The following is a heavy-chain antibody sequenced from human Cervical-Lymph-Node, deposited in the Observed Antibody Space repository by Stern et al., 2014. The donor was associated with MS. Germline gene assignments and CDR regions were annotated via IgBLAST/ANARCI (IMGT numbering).Heavy chain of an antibody. CDR2: VYYSGSI. J-gene: IGHJ2*01. CDR3: ARNPALWYFDL. CDR1: GGSASSGGYF. V-gene: IGHV4-31*03. Sequence: VQLVESGPGLVKPLQTLSLTCTVSGGSASSGGYFWNWIRPHPGKGLERLGHVYYSGSIAYNPSLKSRVTISVDTSKNQFSLRLRSVTAADTAVYYCARNPALWYFDLWGRGTLAAVSS. D-gene: IGHD3-3*02.